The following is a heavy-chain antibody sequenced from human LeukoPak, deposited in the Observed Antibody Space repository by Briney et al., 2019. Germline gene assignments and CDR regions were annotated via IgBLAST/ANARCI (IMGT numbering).Heavy chain of an antibody. V-gene: IGHV3-7*01. CDR2: LNEDGREK. D-gene: IGHD5/OR15-5a*01. CDR1: GFTFVSYW. J-gene: IGHJ4*02. Sequence: GGSLRLSCRASGFTFVSYWMSWVRGVRGKGVEWVANLNEDGREKNHMDSVRGRFTIFRDNAKNSLYLQMNSLRVEDTAVYYCARDRHSVHFDWGQGTLVTVSS. CDR3: ARDRHSVHFD.